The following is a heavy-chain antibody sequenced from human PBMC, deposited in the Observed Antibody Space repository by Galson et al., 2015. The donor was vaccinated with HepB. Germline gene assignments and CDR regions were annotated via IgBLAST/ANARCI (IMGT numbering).Heavy chain of an antibody. CDR3: ARDRGARRGIAAAGTEFDY. D-gene: IGHD6-13*01. V-gene: IGHV3-30*04. CDR1: GFTFSSYA. CDR2: IPYDGSNK. Sequence: SLRLSCAASGFTFSSYAMHWVRQAPGKGLEWVAVIPYDGSNKYYADSVKGRFTISRDNSKNTLYLQMNSLRAEDTAVYYCARDRGARRGIAAAGTEFDYWGQGTLVTVSS. J-gene: IGHJ4*02.